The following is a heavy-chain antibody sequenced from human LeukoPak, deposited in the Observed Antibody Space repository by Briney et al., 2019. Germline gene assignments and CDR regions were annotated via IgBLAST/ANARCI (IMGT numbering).Heavy chain of an antibody. Sequence: SETLSLTCTVSGGSISSGSYYWSWIRQPAGKGLEWIGRIYTSGSTNYNPSLKSRVTISVDTSKNQFSLKLGSVTAADTAVYYCARANGSGRGSFYDYWGQGTLVTVSS. CDR1: GGSISSGSYY. CDR2: IYTSGST. D-gene: IGHD3-10*01. CDR3: ARANGSGRGSFYDY. J-gene: IGHJ4*02. V-gene: IGHV4-61*02.